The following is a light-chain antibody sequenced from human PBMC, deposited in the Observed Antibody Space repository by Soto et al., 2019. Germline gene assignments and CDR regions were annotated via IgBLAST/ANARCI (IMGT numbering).Light chain of an antibody. CDR2: DAS. CDR1: QSVGKY. V-gene: IGKV3-11*01. J-gene: IGKJ1*01. Sequence: EIVMTQSPATLSLSPGERATLSCRASQSVGKYLVWYQQKPGQAPRLLIYDASNRATGIPARFSGSGSGTDFTLTISRLEPEDFAVYYCQQYGSPITFGQGTKVDIK. CDR3: QQYGSPIT.